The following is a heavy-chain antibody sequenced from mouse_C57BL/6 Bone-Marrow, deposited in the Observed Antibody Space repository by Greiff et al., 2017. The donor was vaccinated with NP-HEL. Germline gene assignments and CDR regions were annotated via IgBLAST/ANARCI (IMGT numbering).Heavy chain of an antibody. CDR2: IDPSDSYT. V-gene: IGHV1-69*01. CDR1: GYTFTSYW. CDR3: AREPYDVAWFAY. J-gene: IGHJ3*01. D-gene: IGHD2-12*01. Sequence: QVQLQQPGAELVMPGASVKLSCKASGYTFTSYWMHWVKQRPGQGLEWIGEIDPSDSYTNYNQKFKGKSTLTVDKSSSTAYMQLSSLTSEDSAVYYCAREPYDVAWFAYWGQGTLVTVSA.